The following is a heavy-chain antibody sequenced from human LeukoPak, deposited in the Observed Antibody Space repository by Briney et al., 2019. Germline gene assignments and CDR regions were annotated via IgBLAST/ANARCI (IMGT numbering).Heavy chain of an antibody. J-gene: IGHJ4*02. V-gene: IGHV1-2*02. D-gene: IGHD6-13*01. CDR3: ARDDPGGIAAAGTLPDY. CDR1: GYTFTGYY. Sequence: ASVKVSCKASGYTFTGYYMHWVRQAPGQGLEWMGWINPNSGGTNYAQKFQGRVTMTRDTSISTAYMELSRLRSDDTAVYYCARDDPGGIAAAGTLPDYWGQGTLVTVSS. CDR2: INPNSGGT.